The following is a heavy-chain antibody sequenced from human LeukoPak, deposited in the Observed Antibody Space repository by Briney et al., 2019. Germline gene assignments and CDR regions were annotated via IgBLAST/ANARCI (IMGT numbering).Heavy chain of an antibody. J-gene: IGHJ1*01. Sequence: PSETLSLTCTVSGGSISSYYWSWIRQPPGKGLEWIGYIYYSGSTNYNPSLKSRVTISVDTSKNQFSLKLSSVTAADTAVYYCARGPRYSSSWYRYFQHWGQGTLVTVSS. CDR3: ARGPRYSSSWYRYFQH. D-gene: IGHD6-13*01. CDR1: GGSISSYY. V-gene: IGHV4-59*01. CDR2: IYYSGST.